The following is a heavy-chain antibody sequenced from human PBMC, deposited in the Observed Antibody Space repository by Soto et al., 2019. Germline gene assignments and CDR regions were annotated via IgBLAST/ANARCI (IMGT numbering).Heavy chain of an antibody. J-gene: IGHJ4*02. CDR1: GFSLSTSGVG. CDR2: IYWDDDK. Sequence: QITLKESGPTLVKPTQTLTLTCTFSGFSLSTSGVGVGWIRQPPGKALEWLALIYWDDDKRYSPSLKSRLTLTEXXPXNXEVLTMTNLDPVDTATYYCAHVLGYCSGGSCYTFDYWGQGTLVTVSS. D-gene: IGHD2-15*01. CDR3: AHVLGYCSGGSCYTFDY. V-gene: IGHV2-5*02.